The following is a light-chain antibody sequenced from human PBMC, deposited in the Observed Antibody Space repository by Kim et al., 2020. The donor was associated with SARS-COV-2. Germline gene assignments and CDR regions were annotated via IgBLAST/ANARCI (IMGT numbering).Light chain of an antibody. Sequence: SPGERATLSCRASQSVSSSYLAWYQQKPGQAPRLLIYGASSRATGIPDRFSGSGSGTDFTLNISRLEPEDFAVYYCQQYGSSPRTFGQGTKVDIK. CDR1: QSVSSSY. CDR2: GAS. V-gene: IGKV3-20*01. J-gene: IGKJ1*01. CDR3: QQYGSSPRT.